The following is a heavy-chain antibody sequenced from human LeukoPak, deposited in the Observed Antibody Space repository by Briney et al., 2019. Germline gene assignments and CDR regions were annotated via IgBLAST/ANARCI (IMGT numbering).Heavy chain of an antibody. D-gene: IGHD3-22*01. V-gene: IGHV4-59*01. J-gene: IGHJ5*02. CDR1: GVSISSYY. Sequence: SETLSLTCTVSGVSISSYYWSWIRQPPGKGLEWIGYIYYSGSTNYNPSLKSRVTISVDTSKNQFSLKLSSVTAADTAVYYCASQRGDSSRYFQWFDPWGQGTLVTVSS. CDR3: ASQRGDSSRYFQWFDP. CDR2: IYYSGST.